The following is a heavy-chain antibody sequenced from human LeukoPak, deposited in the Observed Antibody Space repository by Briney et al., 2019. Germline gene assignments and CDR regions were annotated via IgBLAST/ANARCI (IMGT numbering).Heavy chain of an antibody. CDR1: GFTFSSYA. CDR3: AKDRGVTVTTGFDAFDI. V-gene: IGHV3-23*01. D-gene: IGHD3-10*01. CDR2: ISGSGGST. J-gene: IGHJ3*02. Sequence: PGGSLKLSCAASGFTFSSYAMSWVRQAPGKGLEWVSAISGSGGSTYYADSMKGRFTISRDNSKNTLYLQMNSLRAEDTAVYYCAKDRGVTVTTGFDAFDIWGQGTMVTVSS.